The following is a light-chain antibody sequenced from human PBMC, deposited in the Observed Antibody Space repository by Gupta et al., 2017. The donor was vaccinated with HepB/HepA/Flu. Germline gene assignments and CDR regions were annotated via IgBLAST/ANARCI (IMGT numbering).Light chain of an antibody. CDR3: QQDNLCPWT. J-gene: IGKJ1*01. V-gene: IGKV3-15*01. CDR1: KNINSH. CDR2: NRS. Sequence: EIVMTQSPSTLSVSPGERSTLCCSASKNINSHVAWYQQKPGQAPRLLIYNRSTRGTGVPARFSGSGSGTEFTLTISSLQSEDFVVYYCQQDNLCPWTFGQGTKVEIK.